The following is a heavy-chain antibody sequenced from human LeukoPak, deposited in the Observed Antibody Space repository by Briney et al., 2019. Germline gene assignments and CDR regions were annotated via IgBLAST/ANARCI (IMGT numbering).Heavy chain of an antibody. J-gene: IGHJ5*02. CDR1: GFTVSSNY. CDR3: ASLPGLYGDYVGKNWFDP. Sequence: GGSLRLSCAASGFTVSSNYMSWVRQAPGKGLEWVSVIYSGGGTYYADSVKGRFTISRDNSKNTLYLQMNSLRAEDTAVYYCASLPGLYGDYVGKNWFDPWGQGTLVTVSS. V-gene: IGHV3-66*02. CDR2: IYSGGGT. D-gene: IGHD4-17*01.